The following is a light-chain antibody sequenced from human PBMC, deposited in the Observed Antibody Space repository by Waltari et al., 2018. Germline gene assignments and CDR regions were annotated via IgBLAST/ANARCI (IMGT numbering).Light chain of an antibody. J-gene: IGLJ1*01. Sequence: QSALTQPRSVSGSPGQSVTISCTGTSSDVGGYNYVSWYQQHPRKAHKHMIFDVSKRPSGVHDLFSASKSGHTGSLTISRLQGWEEAEYYCSSCADTYAFAVFGTGTKFTIL. V-gene: IGLV2-11*01. CDR3: SSCADTYAFAV. CDR1: SSDVGGYNY. CDR2: DVS.